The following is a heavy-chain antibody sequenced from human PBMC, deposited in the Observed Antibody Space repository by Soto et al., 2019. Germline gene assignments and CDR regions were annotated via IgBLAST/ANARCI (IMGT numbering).Heavy chain of an antibody. CDR3: ARQWNFEY. D-gene: IGHD5-12*01. CDR2: INPIDSDT. J-gene: IGHJ4*02. CDR1: GYIFTTYW. V-gene: IGHV5-51*01. Sequence: EVQLVQSGAEVKTPGESLKISCKASGYIFTTYWIAWVRQMPGQGLEWIGIINPIDSDTRYSPSFQGQVTISADKSISTTYLQWSSLKALDTAIYFCARQWNFEYWGQGTLVTVSS.